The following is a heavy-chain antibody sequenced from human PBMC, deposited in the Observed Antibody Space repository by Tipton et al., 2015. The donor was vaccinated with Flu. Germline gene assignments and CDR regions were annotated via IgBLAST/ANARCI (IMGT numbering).Heavy chain of an antibody. J-gene: IGHJ6*03. CDR2: ISGYHDDT. Sequence: QSGPEVKKPGASMKVSCKTSGFPLSSYGVSWVRQAPGQGLEWMGWISGYHDDTNYAEKFQGRVTMSTDTSTSTVYMELRSLTSDDTAIYYCARGSYDTSELGYDYYYMDVWGQGTTVTVSS. V-gene: IGHV1-18*04. CDR1: GFPLSSYG. D-gene: IGHD3-22*01. CDR3: ARGSYDTSELGYDYYYMDV.